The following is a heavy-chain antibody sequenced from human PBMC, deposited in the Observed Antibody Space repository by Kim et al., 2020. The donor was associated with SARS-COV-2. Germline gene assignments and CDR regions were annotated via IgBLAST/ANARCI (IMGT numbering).Heavy chain of an antibody. Sequence: GGSLRLSCAASGFTFSSYWMHWVRQAPGKGLVWVSRINSDGSSTSYADSVKGRFTISRDNAKNTLYLQMNSLRAEDTAVYYCARVAGFTIFGVVPGNYCYMDVGGKGLAVTVS. D-gene: IGHD3-3*01. CDR3: ARVAGFTIFGVVPGNYCYMDV. CDR2: INSDGSST. CDR1: GFTFSSYW. V-gene: IGHV3-74*01. J-gene: IGHJ6*03.